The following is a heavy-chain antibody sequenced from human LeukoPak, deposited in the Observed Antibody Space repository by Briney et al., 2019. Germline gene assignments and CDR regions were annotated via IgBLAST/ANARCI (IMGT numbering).Heavy chain of an antibody. CDR3: ASYNYDSSNY. Sequence: PSQTLSLTCTVSGGSISSGTYSWSWIRQAPGKGLEWIGYIYQSGATYYNPSLKSRVTISVDTSKNQFSLKLSSVTAADTAVYYCASYNYDSSNYWGQGTLVTVSS. CDR1: GGSISSGTYS. D-gene: IGHD3-22*01. CDR2: IYQSGAT. J-gene: IGHJ4*02. V-gene: IGHV4-30-2*05.